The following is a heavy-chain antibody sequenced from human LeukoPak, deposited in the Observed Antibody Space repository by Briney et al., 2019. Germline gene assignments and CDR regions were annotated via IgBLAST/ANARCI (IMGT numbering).Heavy chain of an antibody. CDR3: AKDVLAQWLAYYFDY. CDR1: GFTFSSYG. CDR2: ISYDGSNK. Sequence: GGSLRLSCAASGFTFSSYGMHWVRQAPGKGLEWVAVISYDGSNKYYADSVKGRSTISRDNSKNTLYLQMNSLRAEDTAVYYCAKDVLAQWLAYYFDYWGQGTLVTVSS. V-gene: IGHV3-30*18. J-gene: IGHJ4*02. D-gene: IGHD6-19*01.